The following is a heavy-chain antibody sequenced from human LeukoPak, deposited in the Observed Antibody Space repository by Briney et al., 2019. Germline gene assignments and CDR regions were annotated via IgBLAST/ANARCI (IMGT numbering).Heavy chain of an antibody. V-gene: IGHV3-30*04. CDR2: ISYDGSNK. D-gene: IGHD3-10*01. J-gene: IGHJ4*02. CDR3: ARDTYGSDY. Sequence: GGSLRLSCAASGFIFSNYAMHWVRQAPGKGLEWLIFISYDGSNKYYADSVKGRFTISRDNSKNTLYLQMNSLRAEDTAGYYCARDTYGSDYWGQGTLVTVSS. CDR1: GFIFSNYA.